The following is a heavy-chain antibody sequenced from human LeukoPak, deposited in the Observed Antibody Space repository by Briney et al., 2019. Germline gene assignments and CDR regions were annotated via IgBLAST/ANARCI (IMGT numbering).Heavy chain of an antibody. CDR3: ARERGRGRDPPWFDY. D-gene: IGHD1-26*01. Sequence: GRSLRLSCAASGFTFSSYGMHWVRQASGKGLEWVAVISYDGSNKYYVDSVKGRFTISRDNSKNTLDLQMTGLRAEDTAVYYCARERGRGRDPPWFDYWGQGTLVTVSS. V-gene: IGHV3-30*03. CDR2: ISYDGSNK. J-gene: IGHJ4*02. CDR1: GFTFSSYG.